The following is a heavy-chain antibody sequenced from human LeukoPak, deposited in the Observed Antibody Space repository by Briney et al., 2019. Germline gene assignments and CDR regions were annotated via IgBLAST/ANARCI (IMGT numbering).Heavy chain of an antibody. Sequence: ASVKVSCKASGYTFTSYAMNWVRQAPGQRLEWMGWINAGNGNTKYSQKFQGRVTITRDTSASTAYMELSSLRSEDTAVYYCARHPRDYGDYYFDYWGQGTLVTVSS. CDR3: ARHPRDYGDYYFDY. J-gene: IGHJ4*02. CDR2: INAGNGNT. D-gene: IGHD4-17*01. CDR1: GYTFTSYA. V-gene: IGHV1-3*01.